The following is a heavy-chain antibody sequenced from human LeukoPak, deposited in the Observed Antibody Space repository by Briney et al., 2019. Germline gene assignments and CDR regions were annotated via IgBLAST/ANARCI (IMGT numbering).Heavy chain of an antibody. CDR2: IKQDGIEN. D-gene: IGHD3-10*01. V-gene: IGHV3-7*01. CDR3: TKGRSNHY. Sequence: GGSLRLSCAASGYTFSNHWMTWIRQAPGKGLEWVANIKQDGIENYYVDSVKGRFTISRDNAKKSLYLQMISLRAEDTAVYYCTKGRSNHYWGQGTLVTVST. CDR1: GYTFSNHW. J-gene: IGHJ4*02.